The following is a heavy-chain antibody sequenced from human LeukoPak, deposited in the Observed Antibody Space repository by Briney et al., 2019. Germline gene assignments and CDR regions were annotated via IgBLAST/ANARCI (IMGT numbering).Heavy chain of an antibody. Sequence: SETLSLTCAVYGGSFSGYYWSWIRQPPGKGLEWIGEINHSGSTNYNPSLKSRVTISVDTSKNQFSLKLSSVTAADTAVYYCARVETVVGATNDYWGQGTLVTVSS. D-gene: IGHD1-26*01. CDR2: INHSGST. CDR3: ARVETVVGATNDY. V-gene: IGHV4-34*01. J-gene: IGHJ4*02. CDR1: GGSFSGYY.